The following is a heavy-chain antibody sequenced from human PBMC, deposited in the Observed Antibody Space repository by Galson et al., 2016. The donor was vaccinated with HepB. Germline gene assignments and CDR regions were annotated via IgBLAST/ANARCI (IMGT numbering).Heavy chain of an antibody. D-gene: IGHD2-2*01. CDR3: ATLGFCGTTTCNF. V-gene: IGHV3-15*07. CDR1: GFTFNNAW. CDR2: SKSKNDGGAI. Sequence: SLRLSCAVSGFTFNNAWMNWVCQAPGKGLEWVGRSKSKNDGGAIDYAAPVEGRFTISRDDSRNSVYLQMDSLRADDTAVYFCATLGFCGTTTCNFWGQGTLVTVSS. J-gene: IGHJ4*02.